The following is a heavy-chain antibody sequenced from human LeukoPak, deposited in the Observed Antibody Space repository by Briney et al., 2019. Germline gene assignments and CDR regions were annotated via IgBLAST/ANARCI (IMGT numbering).Heavy chain of an antibody. V-gene: IGHV3-11*01. CDR2: ITGSGTTK. J-gene: IGHJ4*02. Sequence: GGSLRLLCAASGFTFSDYYMSWTRQAPGKGLEWVSYITGSGTTKYYADSVKGRFTISRDNTKNSLYLQMNNLRVEDTAVYYCARDSNGCPGCVWGQGTLVTVSS. D-gene: IGHD6-19*01. CDR3: ARDSNGCPGCV. CDR1: GFTFSDYY.